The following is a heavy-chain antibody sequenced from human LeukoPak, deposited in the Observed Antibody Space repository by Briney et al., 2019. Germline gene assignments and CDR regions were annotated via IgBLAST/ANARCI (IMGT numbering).Heavy chain of an antibody. CDR2: INPSGGST. Sequence: ASVKVSCKASGYTFTSYYMHWVRQAPGQGLEWMGIINPSGGSTSYAQKFQGRVTMTRDMSTSTVYMELSSLRSDDTAVYYCAGIMAVAGRENFDYWGQGTLVTVSS. CDR1: GYTFTSYY. CDR3: AGIMAVAGRENFDY. V-gene: IGHV1-46*01. D-gene: IGHD6-19*01. J-gene: IGHJ4*02.